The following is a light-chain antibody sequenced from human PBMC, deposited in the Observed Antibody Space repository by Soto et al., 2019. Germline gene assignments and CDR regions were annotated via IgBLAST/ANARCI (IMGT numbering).Light chain of an antibody. J-gene: IGKJ4*01. CDR3: QQYNSFPLT. V-gene: IGKV1-5*01. Sequence: DIQMTQSPSTLSASVGDRVTITCRASQSISNWFAWYQQKPGKAPKLLIYDASSLESGVPSTFSGSGSGTEFTLTISSLQPNDVATYYCQQYNSFPLTVGGGTKVEIK. CDR2: DAS. CDR1: QSISNW.